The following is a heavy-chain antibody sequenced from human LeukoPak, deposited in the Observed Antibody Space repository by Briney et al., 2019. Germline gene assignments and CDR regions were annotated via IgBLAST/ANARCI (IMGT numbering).Heavy chain of an antibody. D-gene: IGHD2-15*01. CDR1: GYTFTSYQ. J-gene: IGHJ4*02. CDR3: ARDFGSGGYYYLDY. V-gene: IGHV1-46*01. Sequence: ASLKLSCKASGYTFTSYQIHWVRQAPGQGLEWMGLFNPTGGSTIFAQKFQGRLTMTSDTSTTTVYMDLSSLTPDDTAVYYCARDFGSGGYYYLDYWGQGTLVTVSS. CDR2: FNPTGGST.